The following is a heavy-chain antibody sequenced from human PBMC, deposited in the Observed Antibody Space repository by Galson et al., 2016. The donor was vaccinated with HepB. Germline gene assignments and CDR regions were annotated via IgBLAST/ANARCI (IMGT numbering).Heavy chain of an antibody. CDR3: TVFYCNSPRCYRPLGY. CDR2: IKSKTDGGTT. V-gene: IGHV3-15*01. CDR1: GFTFSNAW. J-gene: IGHJ4*02. D-gene: IGHD2-2*02. Sequence: SLRLSCAASGFTFSNAWMSWVRQAPGKGLEWVGRIKSKTDGGTTDYAAPVKGRFSISRDDSKNTLYLQMNSLKTEDTAVYYCTVFYCNSPRCYRPLGYWGQGTLVTVSS.